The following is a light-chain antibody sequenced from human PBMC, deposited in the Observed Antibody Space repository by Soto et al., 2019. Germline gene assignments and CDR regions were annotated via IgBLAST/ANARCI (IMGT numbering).Light chain of an antibody. CDR1: QSVSGW. CDR2: KAS. Sequence: DIQMTQSPSTLSXSXXXRVTITCRASQSVSGWLAWYQQKPGKAPKLLIYKASTLESGVPSRFSGSGSGTEFTLTISTLQPDDFATYYCQHHGTFGQGTKV. V-gene: IGKV1-5*03. CDR3: QHHGT. J-gene: IGKJ1*01.